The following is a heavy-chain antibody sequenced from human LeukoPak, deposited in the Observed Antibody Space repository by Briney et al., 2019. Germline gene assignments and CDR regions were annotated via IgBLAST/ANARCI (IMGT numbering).Heavy chain of an antibody. V-gene: IGHV4-34*01. D-gene: IGHD3-22*01. CDR3: AADSSGYANWFDP. Sequence: SETLSLTCAVYGGSFSGYYWSWIRQPPGKGLEWIGEINHSGSTNYNPSLKSRVTISVDTSKNQFSLKLSSVTAADTAVYYCAADSSGYANWFDPWGQGTLVTVSS. CDR2: INHSGST. CDR1: GGSFSGYY. J-gene: IGHJ5*02.